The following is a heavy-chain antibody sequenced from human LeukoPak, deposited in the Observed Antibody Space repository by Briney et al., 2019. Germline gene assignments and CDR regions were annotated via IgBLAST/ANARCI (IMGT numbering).Heavy chain of an antibody. D-gene: IGHD3-22*01. CDR2: IIPILGIA. V-gene: IGHV1-69*04. J-gene: IGHJ3*02. CDR3: ARDWKGRTYYYDSSGYWPPDAFDI. CDR1: GGTFSSYA. Sequence: SVKVSCKASGGTFSSYAISRVRQAPGQGLEWMGRIIPILGIANYAQKFQGRVTITADKSTSTAYMELSSLRSEDTAVYYCARDWKGRTYYYDSSGYWPPDAFDIWGQGTMVTVSS.